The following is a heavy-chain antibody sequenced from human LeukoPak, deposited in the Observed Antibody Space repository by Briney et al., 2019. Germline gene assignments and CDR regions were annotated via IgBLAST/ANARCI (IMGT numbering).Heavy chain of an antibody. J-gene: IGHJ4*02. CDR3: ARVGLAYCGGDCTNLFDY. D-gene: IGHD2-21*02. CDR2: INPNSGGT. CDR1: GYTFTGYY. Sequence: ASVKVSCKASGYTFTGYYMLWVRQAPGQGLEWMGRINPNSGGTNYAQKFQGRVTMTRDTSISTAYMELSRLRSDDTAVYYCARVGLAYCGGDCTNLFDYWGQGTLVTVSS. V-gene: IGHV1-2*06.